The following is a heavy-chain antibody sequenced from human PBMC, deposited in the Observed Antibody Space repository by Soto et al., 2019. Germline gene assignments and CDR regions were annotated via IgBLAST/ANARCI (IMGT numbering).Heavy chain of an antibody. J-gene: IGHJ5*01. V-gene: IGHV4-39*01. CDR3: ARHLLSGSSSLNWLDS. Sequence: PSETLSLTCTVSGGSISSSSYYLCWIRQPPGKGLEGIGSMDYSGSTYYNPSLQSRVTICVDTSKNHFSLKLNSVTAADPAVYYCARHLLSGSSSLNWLDSCGKGTMVTVSS. CDR2: MDYSGST. D-gene: IGHD3-10*01. CDR1: GGSISSSSYY.